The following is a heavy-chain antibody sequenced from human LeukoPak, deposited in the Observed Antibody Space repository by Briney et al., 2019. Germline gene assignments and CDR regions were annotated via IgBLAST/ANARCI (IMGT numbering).Heavy chain of an antibody. J-gene: IGHJ4*02. CDR3: ARGSSNSGSYYDYFDY. D-gene: IGHD1-26*01. CDR2: ISTSSSYI. Sequence: KSGGSLRLSCAAAGFTFSRYSMNWVRQAPGKGLEWVSSISTSSSYIYYADSVKGRFTISRDNARNSLFLQLDSLRAEDTAVYYCARGSSNSGSYYDYFDYWGQGALVTVSS. V-gene: IGHV3-21*01. CDR1: GFTFSRYS.